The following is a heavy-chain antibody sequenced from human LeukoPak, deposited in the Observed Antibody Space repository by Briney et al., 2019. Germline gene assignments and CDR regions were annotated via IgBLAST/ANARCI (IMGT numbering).Heavy chain of an antibody. CDR3: ASGTAMVTGFGY. D-gene: IGHD5-18*01. J-gene: IGHJ4*02. V-gene: IGHV4-30-2*01. CDR2: IYHSGST. Sequence: SQTLSLTCTVSGGSISSGGYYWSWIRQPPGKGLEWIGYIYHSGSTYYNPSLKSRVTISVDKSKNQFSLKLSSVTAADTAVYYCASGTAMVTGFGYWGQGTLVTVSS. CDR1: GGSISSGGYY.